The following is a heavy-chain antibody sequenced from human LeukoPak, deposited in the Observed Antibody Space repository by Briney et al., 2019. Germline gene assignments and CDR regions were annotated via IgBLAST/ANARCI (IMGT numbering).Heavy chain of an antibody. J-gene: IGHJ4*02. CDR3: AKDPTTVVTRTFDY. V-gene: IGHV3-23*01. CDR2: ISGSGDST. D-gene: IGHD4-23*01. Sequence: GGTLRLSCAASGFTFSSYGMSWVRQAPGKGLEWVSAISGSGDSTYYADSVKGRFTISRDNSKNTLYLQMNSLRAEDTAVYYCAKDPTTVVTRTFDYWGQGTLVTVSS. CDR1: GFTFSSYG.